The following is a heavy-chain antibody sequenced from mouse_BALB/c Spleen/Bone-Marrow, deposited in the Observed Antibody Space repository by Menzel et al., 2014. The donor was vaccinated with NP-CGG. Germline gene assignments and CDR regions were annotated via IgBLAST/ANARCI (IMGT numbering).Heavy chain of an antibody. CDR1: GFTFSNYG. CDR2: INGNGGST. D-gene: IGHD2-1*01. CDR3: VRGNYGNYVDYFDF. J-gene: IGHJ2*01. V-gene: IGHV5-6-3*01. Sequence: EVNVVESGGGLVQPGGSLKLSCAASGFTFSNYGMSWVRQTPDKRLELVATINGNGGSTYYPDSVKGRFTISRDTAKNTLYLQMSSLKSEETAMYYCVRGNYGNYVDYFDFWGQGTTLTDSS.